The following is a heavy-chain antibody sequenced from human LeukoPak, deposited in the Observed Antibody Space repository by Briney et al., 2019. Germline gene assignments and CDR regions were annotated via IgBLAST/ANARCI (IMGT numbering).Heavy chain of an antibody. D-gene: IGHD3-22*01. Sequence: ASVKVSCKTSGYSFTDYYMHWVRQAPGQGLEWMGWINPNSGGTNFAQRFQDRVTMTRDMSISTAYMELSRLRSDDTAIYYCTGGYYDSSDFEYFHHWGQGTLVTVSS. CDR2: INPNSGGT. CDR1: GYSFTDYY. J-gene: IGHJ1*01. CDR3: TGGYYDSSDFEYFHH. V-gene: IGHV1-2*02.